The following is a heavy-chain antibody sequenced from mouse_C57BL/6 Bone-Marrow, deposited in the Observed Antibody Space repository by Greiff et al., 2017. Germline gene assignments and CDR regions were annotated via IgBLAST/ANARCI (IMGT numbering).Heavy chain of an antibody. V-gene: IGHV5-4*03. CDR2: ISDGGSYT. Sequence: EVKLMESGGGLVKPGGSLKLSCAASGFTFSSYAMSWVRQTPEKRLEWVATISDGGSYTYYPDNVKGRFTISRDNAKNNLSLQMSHLKSEDTAMYYCARAPDGYYDAMDYWGQGTSVTVSS. CDR1: GFTFSSYA. CDR3: ARAPDGYYDAMDY. D-gene: IGHD2-3*01. J-gene: IGHJ4*01.